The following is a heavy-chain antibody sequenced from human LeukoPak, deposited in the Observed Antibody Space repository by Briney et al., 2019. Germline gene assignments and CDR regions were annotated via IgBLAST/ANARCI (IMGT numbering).Heavy chain of an antibody. V-gene: IGHV1-24*01. CDR2: FDPEDGET. Sequence: ASVKVSCKVSGYTLTELSMHWVRQAPGKGLEWMGGFDPEDGETIYAQKFQGRVTITADKSTSTAYMELSSLRSEDTAVYYCARDFYTLWDYGDDELYYFDYWGQGTLVTVSS. J-gene: IGHJ4*02. CDR3: ARDFYTLWDYGDDELYYFDY. D-gene: IGHD4-17*01. CDR1: GYTLTELS.